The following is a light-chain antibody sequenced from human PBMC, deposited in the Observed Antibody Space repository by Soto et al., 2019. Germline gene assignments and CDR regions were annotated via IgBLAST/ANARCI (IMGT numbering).Light chain of an antibody. CDR2: AVS. Sequence: QSALTQPASVSGSPGQSITISCTGTSSDVGDHNYVSWYQQQPDKAPKLMIYAVSNRPSGVSNRFSGSKSGNTASLTISGLQAEDEADYYCSSYTTSSTVIFGGGTKLTVL. J-gene: IGLJ2*01. V-gene: IGLV2-14*03. CDR1: SSDVGDHNY. CDR3: SSYTTSSTVI.